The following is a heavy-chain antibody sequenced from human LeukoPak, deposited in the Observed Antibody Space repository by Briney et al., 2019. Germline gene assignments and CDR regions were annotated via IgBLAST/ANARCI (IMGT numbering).Heavy chain of an antibody. CDR1: EFTFSLYS. CDR2: ISDSGGAT. D-gene: IGHD2-2*01. Sequence: GGCLRLSCIASEFTFSLYSMGWVRKAPGKGLEWVSTISDSGGATHYADSVKGRFTISRDNSKNTLYLQMNSLRAEDTAVYYCAKDLGSRYCSGTSCYDPLDYWGQGTLVTVSS. V-gene: IGHV3-23*01. J-gene: IGHJ4*02. CDR3: AKDLGSRYCSGTSCYDPLDY.